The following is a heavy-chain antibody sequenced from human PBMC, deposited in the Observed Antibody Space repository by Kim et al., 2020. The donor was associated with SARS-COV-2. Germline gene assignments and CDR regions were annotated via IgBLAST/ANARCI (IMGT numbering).Heavy chain of an antibody. CDR3: ARGRGSGWYRTY. J-gene: IGHJ4*02. Sequence: GGSLRLSCAASGFTFSSYEMNWVRQAPGKGLEWVSYISSSGSTIYYADSVKGRFTISRDNAKNSLYLQMNSLRAEDTAVYYCARGRGSGWYRTYWGQGTLVTVSS. CDR1: GFTFSSYE. V-gene: IGHV3-48*03. D-gene: IGHD6-19*01. CDR2: ISSSGSTI.